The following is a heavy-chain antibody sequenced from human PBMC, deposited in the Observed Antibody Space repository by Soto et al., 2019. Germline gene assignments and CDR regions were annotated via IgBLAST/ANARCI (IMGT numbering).Heavy chain of an antibody. D-gene: IGHD3-10*01. CDR3: VIGRLWFGELSGRRNWFDP. J-gene: IGHJ5*02. CDR1: GGSFSGYY. CDR2: INHSGST. V-gene: IGHV4-34*01. Sequence: PSETLSLTCAVYGGSFSGYYWSWIRQPPGKGLEWIGEINHSGSTNYNPSLKRRVTISVDTSKNQFSLKLSSVTAADTAVYYCVIGRLWFGELSGRRNWFDPWGQGTLVTVSS.